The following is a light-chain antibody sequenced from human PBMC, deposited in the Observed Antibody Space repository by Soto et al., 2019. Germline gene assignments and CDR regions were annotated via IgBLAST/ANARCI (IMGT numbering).Light chain of an antibody. J-gene: IGKJ1*01. CDR3: QQYNGHSTWT. CDR2: DAA. CDR1: QTISRW. Sequence: DIQMTQSPSTLSASVGDRVTITCRASQTISRWLAWYQQKPGEAPKVLIWDAATLHRGVPSRFSGSGFGTEFTLTISGLQPDDFATYYCQQYNGHSTWTFGQGTKVEIK. V-gene: IGKV1-5*01.